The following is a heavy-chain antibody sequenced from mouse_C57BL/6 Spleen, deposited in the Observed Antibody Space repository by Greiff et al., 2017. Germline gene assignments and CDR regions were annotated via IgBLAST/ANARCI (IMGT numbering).Heavy chain of an antibody. CDR1: GYTFTDYN. CDR3: ARGYGFDY. V-gene: IGHV1-43*01. Sequence: VQLQQSGPELVKPGASVKMSCKASGYTFTDYNMHWVKQSHGKSLEWIGEINPSTGGTSYNQKFKGKATLTVDKSSSTAYMQLKSLTSEDSAVCYCARGYGFDYWGQGTTLTVSS. D-gene: IGHD2-10*02. J-gene: IGHJ2*01. CDR2: INPSTGGT.